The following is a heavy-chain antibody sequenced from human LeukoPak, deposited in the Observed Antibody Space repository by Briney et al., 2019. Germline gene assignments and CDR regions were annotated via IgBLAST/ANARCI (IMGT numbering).Heavy chain of an antibody. Sequence: PSETLSLTCTVSGGSISSGGYYWSWIRQPPGKGLEWIGYINHSGSTYYNPSLKSRVTISVDRSKNQFSLKLTSVTAADTAVYYCARVGILTGYLFDYWGQGTLDTVSS. V-gene: IGHV4-30-2*01. CDR3: ARVGILTGYLFDY. D-gene: IGHD3-9*01. CDR1: GGSISSGGYY. J-gene: IGHJ4*02. CDR2: INHSGST.